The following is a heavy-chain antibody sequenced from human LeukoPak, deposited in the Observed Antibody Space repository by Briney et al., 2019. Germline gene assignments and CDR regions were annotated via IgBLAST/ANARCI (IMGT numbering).Heavy chain of an antibody. Sequence: PSETLSLTCAVYGGSFSAYYWSWIRQPPGKGLEWIGDLNHSGSTNNNPSLESRVTISVDTSKNQFSLKLSSVTAADTAVYYCARARPTVTDDYDAFDIWGQGTMVSVSS. CDR1: GGSFSAYY. D-gene: IGHD4-17*01. CDR3: ARARPTVTDDYDAFDI. J-gene: IGHJ3*02. V-gene: IGHV4-34*01. CDR2: LNHSGST.